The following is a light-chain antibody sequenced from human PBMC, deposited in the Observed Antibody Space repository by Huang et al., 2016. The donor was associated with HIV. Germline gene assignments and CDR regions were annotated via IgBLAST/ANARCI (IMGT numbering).Light chain of an antibody. CDR3: QQYYSSPQT. CDR1: QIVYSISTSKDD. CDR2: WAS. J-gene: IGKJ1*01. V-gene: IGKV4-1*01. Sequence: DIIMTQSPDSLAVSLGEMATPDCRSSQIVYSISTSKDDMAWFHTKPGQPPRLLLFWASTREAGVPDRFSGSGSGTHFTLTIANLEAEDAAIYYCQQYYSSPQTFGQGTRVEVK.